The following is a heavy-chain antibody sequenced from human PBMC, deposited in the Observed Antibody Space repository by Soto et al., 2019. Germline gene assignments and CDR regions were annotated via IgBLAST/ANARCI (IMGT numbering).Heavy chain of an antibody. D-gene: IGHD1-26*01. CDR3: ARDGWVRGGNRTNHYYGLDV. J-gene: IGHJ6*02. CDR2: IFATGST. Sequence: EVQLVESGGGLVQPGGSLRLSCAGSGLTVSRNHMSWVRQAPGKGLEWVSVIFATGSTNYADSVKGRFTISRHKSNNTGFLQMNSLRAEDTAVYYCARDGWVRGGNRTNHYYGLDVWGQGTTVTVSS. V-gene: IGHV3-53*04. CDR1: GLTVSRNH.